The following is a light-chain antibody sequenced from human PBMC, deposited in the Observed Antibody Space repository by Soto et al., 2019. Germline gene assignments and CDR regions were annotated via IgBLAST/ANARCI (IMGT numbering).Light chain of an antibody. J-gene: IGLJ2*01. Sequence: QSGLTQPASVSGSPGQSITISCTGTSSDVGGYNYVSWYQQHPGKAPKLMIYDVSNWPSGVSNRFSGSKSGNTASLTISGLQAEDEADYYCSSYTSSTVVFGGGTKVTVL. CDR1: SSDVGGYNY. CDR3: SSYTSSTVV. V-gene: IGLV2-14*01. CDR2: DVS.